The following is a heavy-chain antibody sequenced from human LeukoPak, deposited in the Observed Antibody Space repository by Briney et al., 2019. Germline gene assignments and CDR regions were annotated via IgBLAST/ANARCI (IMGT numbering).Heavy chain of an antibody. CDR1: GFTFSRYD. D-gene: IGHD6-19*01. CDR2: IGTAGDT. CDR3: AGAGSETQWRAFDF. V-gene: IGHV3-13*01. Sequence: GGSLRLSCAASGFTFSRYDMHWVRQATGKGLEWVSGIGTAGDTYYAGSVKGRFTISRENAKNSLYLQMNSLTAGDTAVYYCAGAGSETQWRAFDFWGQGALVTVFS. J-gene: IGHJ4*02.